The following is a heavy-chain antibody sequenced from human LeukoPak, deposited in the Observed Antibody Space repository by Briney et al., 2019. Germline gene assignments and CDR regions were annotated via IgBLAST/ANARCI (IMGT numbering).Heavy chain of an antibody. Sequence: ASGKVSRKSAAATLTTYAINRVRQAPGQGLEWMGRIIPIFDSTIYAQKFQDRVTLSTHESTNTAYMELTSLISEDTAVYYCARGLRPGADHSPYFYYLDVWGKGTTVTVSS. V-gene: IGHV1-69*05. CDR2: IIPIFDST. CDR3: ARGLRPGADHSPYFYYLDV. J-gene: IGHJ6*03. CDR1: AATLTTYA. D-gene: IGHD2-21*01.